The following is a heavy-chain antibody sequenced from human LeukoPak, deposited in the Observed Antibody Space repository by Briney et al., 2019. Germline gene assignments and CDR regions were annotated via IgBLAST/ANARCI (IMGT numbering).Heavy chain of an antibody. J-gene: IGHJ4*02. CDR3: ARDAGYVTIDY. D-gene: IGHD5-12*01. Sequence: GGSLRLSCAASGFTFSSYAMHWVRQAPGKGLEWVAVISYDGSNKYYADSVKGRFTISRDNSKNTLYLQMNSLRAEDTAVYYCARDAGYVTIDYWGQGTLVTVSS. CDR2: ISYDGSNK. CDR1: GFTFSSYA. V-gene: IGHV3-30-3*01.